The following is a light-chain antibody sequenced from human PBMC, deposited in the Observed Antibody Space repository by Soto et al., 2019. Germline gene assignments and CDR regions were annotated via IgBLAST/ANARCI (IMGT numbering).Light chain of an antibody. CDR2: DVS. J-gene: IGLJ1*01. Sequence: QSVLTQPASVSGSPGQSITISCTGTSSDVVGYNYVSWYQQHPGKAPKLMIYDVSNRPSGVSNRFSGSKSGNTASLTISGLQAEDEADYYCSSYTSSSTLDTVFGTGTKVTVL. CDR1: SSDVVGYNY. CDR3: SSYTSSSTLDTV. V-gene: IGLV2-14*01.